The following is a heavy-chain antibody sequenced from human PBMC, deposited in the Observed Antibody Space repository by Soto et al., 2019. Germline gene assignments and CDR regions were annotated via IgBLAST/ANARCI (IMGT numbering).Heavy chain of an antibody. CDR1: GFSLSTSGVG. Sequence: QITLKESGPTLVKPTQTLTLTCTFSGFSLSTSGVGVGWIRQPPGKALEWLALIYWDDDKRYSPSLKSRLTITKDTXXHXVXXTMTNMDPVDTATYYCAHRRRVRGYSGSDYGIFDPWGQGTLVTVSS. J-gene: IGHJ5*02. CDR2: IYWDDDK. CDR3: AHRRRVRGYSGSDYGIFDP. D-gene: IGHD5-12*01. V-gene: IGHV2-5*02.